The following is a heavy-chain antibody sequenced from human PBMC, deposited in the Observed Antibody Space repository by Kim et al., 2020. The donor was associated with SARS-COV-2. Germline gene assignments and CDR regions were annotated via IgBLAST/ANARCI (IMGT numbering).Heavy chain of an antibody. CDR1: GGSFSGYY. V-gene: IGHV4-34*01. D-gene: IGHD6-19*01. J-gene: IGHJ4*02. Sequence: SETLSLTCAVYGGSFSGYYWSWIRQPPGKGLEWIGEINHSGSTNYNPSLKSRVTISVDTSKNQFSLKLSSVTAADTAVYYCARSSYSGSGWFYWGQGTLVTVSS. CDR3: ARSSYSGSGWFY. CDR2: INHSGST.